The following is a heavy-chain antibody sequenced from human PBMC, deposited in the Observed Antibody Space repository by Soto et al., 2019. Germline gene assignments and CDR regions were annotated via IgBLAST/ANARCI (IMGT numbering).Heavy chain of an antibody. CDR2: ISSSSSYI. CDR3: ARDPVYYDSSGYLDY. Sequence: GGSLRLSCAASGFTFSSYAMSWVRQAPGKGLEWVSAISSSSSYIYYADSVKGRFTISRDNAKNSLYLQMNSLRAEDTAVYYCARDPVYYDSSGYLDYWGQGTLVTVSS. D-gene: IGHD3-22*01. V-gene: IGHV3-21*01. CDR1: GFTFSSYA. J-gene: IGHJ4*02.